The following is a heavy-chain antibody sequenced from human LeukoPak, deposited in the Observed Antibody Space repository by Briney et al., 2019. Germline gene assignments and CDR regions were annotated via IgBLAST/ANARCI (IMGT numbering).Heavy chain of an antibody. Sequence: PGRSLRLSCEASGLTLQYYAFSNYGMHWVRQAPGKGLEWVSYISSTSSTINYADSVKGRFTISRDNAKNSLYLQMNSLRAEDTAVYYCARGLMVLWGQGTMVTVSS. D-gene: IGHD2-8*01. V-gene: IGHV3-48*04. CDR3: ARGLMVL. CDR1: GLTLQYYAFSNYG. J-gene: IGHJ3*01. CDR2: ISSTSSTI.